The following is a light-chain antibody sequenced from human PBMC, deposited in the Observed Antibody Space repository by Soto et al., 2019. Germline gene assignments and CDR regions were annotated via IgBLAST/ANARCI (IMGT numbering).Light chain of an antibody. CDR1: SSDVGGYNY. Sequence: QSVLTQPASVSGSPGQSITISCTGTSSDVGGYNYVSWYQQHPGKAPKLMIYEVSNRPSGVSNRFSGSKSGNTASLTISGLQAEDEADYYCSSHTSSSNLVFGTGTTVTVL. CDR2: EVS. CDR3: SSHTSSSNLV. J-gene: IGLJ1*01. V-gene: IGLV2-14*01.